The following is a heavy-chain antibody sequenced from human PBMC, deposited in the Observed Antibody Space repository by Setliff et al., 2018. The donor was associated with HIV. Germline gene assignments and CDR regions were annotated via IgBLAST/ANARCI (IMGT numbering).Heavy chain of an antibody. Sequence: PSETLSLTCVVYGGSFSGYYLSWVRQPPGKGLEWIGEISHSGTTTYSPSLESRVSISPDTSKNQFSLKLTSVSAADTAVYFCARHDNYDNGGYYNLYYFDSWGPGTLVTVSS. CDR2: ISHSGTT. D-gene: IGHD3-22*01. V-gene: IGHV4-34*01. CDR3: ARHDNYDNGGYYNLYYFDS. J-gene: IGHJ4*02. CDR1: GGSFSGYY.